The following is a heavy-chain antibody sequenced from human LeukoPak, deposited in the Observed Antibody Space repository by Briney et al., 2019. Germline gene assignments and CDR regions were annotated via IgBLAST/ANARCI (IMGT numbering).Heavy chain of an antibody. CDR1: GGSFSGYY. D-gene: IGHD6-19*01. CDR2: INHSGST. Sequence: SETLSLTCAVYGGSFSGYYRSWIRQPPRKGLEWIGEINHSGSTNYNPSLKSRATISVDTSKNQFSQKLSSVTAADAAVYYCASIAVAMKGFDPWGQGTLVTVSS. V-gene: IGHV4-34*01. J-gene: IGHJ5*02. CDR3: ASIAVAMKGFDP.